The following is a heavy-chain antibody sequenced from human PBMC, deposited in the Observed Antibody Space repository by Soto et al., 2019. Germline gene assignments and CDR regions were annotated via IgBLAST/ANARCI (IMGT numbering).Heavy chain of an antibody. CDR1: GFTFSSYA. CDR3: AKVGPSELVYYFDY. J-gene: IGHJ4*02. Sequence: GGYLRLSCAASGFTFSSYAMSWVRQAPGKGLEWVSAISGSGGSTYYADSVKGRFTISRDNSKNTLYRQMNSLRAEDTAVYYCAKVGPSELVYYFDYWGQGTLVTVSS. V-gene: IGHV3-23*01. CDR2: ISGSGGST. D-gene: IGHD3-10*01.